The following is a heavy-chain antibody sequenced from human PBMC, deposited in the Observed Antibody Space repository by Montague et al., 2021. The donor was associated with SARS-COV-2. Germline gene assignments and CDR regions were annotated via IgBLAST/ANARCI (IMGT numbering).Heavy chain of an antibody. Sequence: SETLSLTCNVSGDSIINIKTPYWGWIRLPPGKGLEWIGYIFHTGTSNYQASLKSRVTMSVDTSKTQFSLKLTSVTAADTAVYFCAQVNRRLGGVSFDSWGQGALVTVSS. J-gene: IGHJ4*02. D-gene: IGHD3-16*01. CDR2: IFHTGTS. CDR3: AQVNRRLGGVSFDS. CDR1: GDSIINIKTPY. V-gene: IGHV4-61*05.